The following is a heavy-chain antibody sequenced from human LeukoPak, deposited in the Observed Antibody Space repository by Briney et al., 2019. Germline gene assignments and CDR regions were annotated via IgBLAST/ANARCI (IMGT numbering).Heavy chain of an antibody. Sequence: PGGSLRLSCAASGFTFSSYDMNWVRQAPGKGLEWVSYIHSSGDSIFYADSVKGRFTISRDTAKNSLHLQMSNLRAEDTAIYYCARKLTGTTFFVFWGQGTLVTVSS. J-gene: IGHJ4*02. CDR1: GFTFSSYD. CDR2: IHSSGDSI. D-gene: IGHD1-1*01. CDR3: ARKLTGTTFFVF. V-gene: IGHV3-48*03.